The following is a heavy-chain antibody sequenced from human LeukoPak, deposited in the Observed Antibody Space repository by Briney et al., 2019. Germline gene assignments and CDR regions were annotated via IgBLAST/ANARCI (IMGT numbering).Heavy chain of an antibody. D-gene: IGHD3-22*01. CDR3: ARDKHPHYYYDSSGYCDY. J-gene: IGHJ4*02. Sequence: GASVKVSCKASGYTFTGYYMHWVRQAPGQGLEWMGWINPNSGGTNYAQKFQGRVTMTRDTSISTAYMGLSRLRSDDTAVYYCARDKHPHYYYDSSGYCDYWGQGTLVTVSS. V-gene: IGHV1-2*02. CDR1: GYTFTGYY. CDR2: INPNSGGT.